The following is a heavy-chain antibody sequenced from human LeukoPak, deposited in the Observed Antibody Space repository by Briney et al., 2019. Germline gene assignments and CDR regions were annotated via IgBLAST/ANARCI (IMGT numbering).Heavy chain of an antibody. CDR1: GFTFSSYW. D-gene: IGHD1-1*01. CDR2: VNSDGSST. J-gene: IGHJ5*02. Sequence: GGSLRLSCAASGFTFSSYWMHWVRQAPGKGLVWVSRVNSDGSSTSYADSVKGRFTISRDNAKNTLYLQMNSLRAEDTAVYYCARVLYNWNDGDNWFDPWGQGTLVTVSS. V-gene: IGHV3-74*01. CDR3: ARVLYNWNDGDNWFDP.